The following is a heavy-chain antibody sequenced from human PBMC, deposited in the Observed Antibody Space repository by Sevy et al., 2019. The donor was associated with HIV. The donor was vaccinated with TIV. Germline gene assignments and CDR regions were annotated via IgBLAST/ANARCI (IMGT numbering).Heavy chain of an antibody. D-gene: IGHD1-1*01. CDR2: INPNDGVT. J-gene: IGHJ6*02. CDR1: GYTFTDYY. Sequence: ASVKVSCKASGYTFTDYYIHWVRQAPGQGLEWMAWINPNDGVTNYAQRFQGVVTVTRDTSISTAYMELRRLRSDDTAIYYCARLTTMPTSDLYGMDVWGQGTTVTVSS. CDR3: ARLTTMPTSDLYGMDV. V-gene: IGHV1-2*02.